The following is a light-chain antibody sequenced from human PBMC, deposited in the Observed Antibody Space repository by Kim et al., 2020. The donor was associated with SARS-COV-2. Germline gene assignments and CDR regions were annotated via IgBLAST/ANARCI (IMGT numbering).Light chain of an antibody. CDR2: WAS. CDR3: QQYYSTPIT. CDR1: QSVLYSSNNKNY. J-gene: IGKJ5*01. Sequence: ATINCKSSQSVLYSSNNKNYLAWYQQKPGQPPKLLIYWASTRESGVPDRFSGSGSGTDFTLTISSLQAEDVAIYYCQQYYSTPITFGQGTRLEIK. V-gene: IGKV4-1*01.